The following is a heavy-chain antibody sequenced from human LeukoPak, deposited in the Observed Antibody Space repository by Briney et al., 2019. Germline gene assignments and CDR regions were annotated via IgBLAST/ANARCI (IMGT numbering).Heavy chain of an antibody. CDR1: GYSFTSHY. D-gene: IGHD3-22*01. Sequence: ASVKVSCKASGYSFTSHYMHWVRQATGQGLEWMGWMNPNSGNTGYAQKFQGRVTMTRNTSISTAYMELSSLRSEDTAVYYCARLLVYYDSSGYYYYFDYWGQGTLVTVSS. V-gene: IGHV1-8*02. CDR3: ARLLVYYDSSGYYYYFDY. J-gene: IGHJ4*02. CDR2: MNPNSGNT.